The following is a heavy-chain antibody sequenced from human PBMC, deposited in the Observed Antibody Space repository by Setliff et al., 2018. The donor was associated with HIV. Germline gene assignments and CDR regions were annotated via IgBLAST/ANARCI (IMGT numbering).Heavy chain of an antibody. J-gene: IGHJ4*02. CDR1: SYSISSGYY. Sequence: PSETLSLTCAVSSYSISSGYYWGWIRQPPGKGLEWIGSIYYSGTTYYNPSLQSRVTMAVDTSKNQLSLKLTSMTAADTAVYYCARDPHYFDRSGYYSYFYFDFWGQGTLVTVSS. V-gene: IGHV4-38-2*02. CDR3: ARDPHYFDRSGYYSYFYFDF. CDR2: IYYSGTT. D-gene: IGHD3-22*01.